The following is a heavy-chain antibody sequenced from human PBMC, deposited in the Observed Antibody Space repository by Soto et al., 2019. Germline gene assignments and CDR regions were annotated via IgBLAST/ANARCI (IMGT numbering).Heavy chain of an antibody. Sequence: DVQLVESGGGLIQPGESLRLSCAAFGFTISGKKYVSWVRQPPGKGLGWVSALYDLDGSFYADSVKGRFTTSSDSSKNTVYLQMNDLRPDDTAVYYCATWHEREHAYDVWGQGTTVTVSS. CDR3: ATWHEREHAYDV. CDR2: LYDLDGS. V-gene: IGHV3-53*01. D-gene: IGHD1-1*01. CDR1: GFTISGKKY. J-gene: IGHJ3*01.